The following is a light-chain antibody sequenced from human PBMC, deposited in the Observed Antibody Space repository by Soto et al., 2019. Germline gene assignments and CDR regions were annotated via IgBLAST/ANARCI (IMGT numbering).Light chain of an antibody. CDR1: QTIRSNY. CDR3: QQYGSSPCT. CDR2: GTS. V-gene: IGKV3-20*01. Sequence: ETVLTQSPGTLSLSPGERATLSCRASQTIRSNYLALYRQTPGQAPILLIYGTSNRATGIADRFSGSGSGTDFTLLISRLEPEDFALYYCQQYGSSPCTFGQGTKVEIK. J-gene: IGKJ1*01.